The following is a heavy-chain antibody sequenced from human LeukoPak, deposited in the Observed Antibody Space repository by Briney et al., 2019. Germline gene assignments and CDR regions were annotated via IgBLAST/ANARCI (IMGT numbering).Heavy chain of an antibody. J-gene: IGHJ4*02. V-gene: IGHV4-59*01. D-gene: IGHD3-16*01. CDR1: GDSISSSW. CDR2: IYYSGTPT. Sequence: SETLSLTCTVSGDSISSSWWAWLRQPPGKGLEWIGYIYYSGTPTSYNPSLRSRVTISIDTSRNQFSLKLSSVTAADTAVYYCARDSRGGGPDFDYWGPGTLIAVSS. CDR3: ARDSRGGGPDFDY.